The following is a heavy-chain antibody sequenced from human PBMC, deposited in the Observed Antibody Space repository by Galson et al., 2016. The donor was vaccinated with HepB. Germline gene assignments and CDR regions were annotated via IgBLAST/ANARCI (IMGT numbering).Heavy chain of an antibody. V-gene: IGHV4-39*01. D-gene: IGHD3-3*01. CDR3: ARGRIYDFWSGYYWSSMDV. CDR1: GGSISSSSYY. J-gene: IGHJ6*02. CDR2: IYYSGST. Sequence: SETLSLTCTVSGGSISSSSYYWGWIRQPPGKGLEWIGSIYYSGSTYYNPSLKSRVTISVDTSKNQFSLKLSSVTAADTAVYYCARGRIYDFWSGYYWSSMDVWGQGTTVTVSS.